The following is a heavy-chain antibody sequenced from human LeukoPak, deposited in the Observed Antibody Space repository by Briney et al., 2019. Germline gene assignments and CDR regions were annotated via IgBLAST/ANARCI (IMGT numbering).Heavy chain of an antibody. D-gene: IGHD3-3*01. V-gene: IGHV3-7*01. Sequence: PGGSLRLSCAASGFTFSNYGMSWVRQAPGKGLEWVASIKQDGSEKFYVDSVKGRFTISRDNAKNSLYLQMNSLRAEDTAVYYCATDRGWRTSGYYLYYFEYWGQGTLVTYSS. CDR3: ATDRGWRTSGYYLYYFEY. J-gene: IGHJ4*02. CDR2: IKQDGSEK. CDR1: GFTFSNYG.